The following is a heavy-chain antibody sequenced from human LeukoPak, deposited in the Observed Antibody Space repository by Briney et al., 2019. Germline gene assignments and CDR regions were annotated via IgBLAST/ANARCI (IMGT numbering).Heavy chain of an antibody. J-gene: IGHJ4*02. Sequence: ASVKACCKASGGTFSSYAISWVRQAPGQGLEWMGGIIPIFGTANYAQKFQGRVTITADKSTSTAYMELSSLRSEDTAVYYCAREPRSNYGDYGKFDYWGQGTLVTVSS. V-gene: IGHV1-69*06. D-gene: IGHD4-17*01. CDR1: GGTFSSYA. CDR3: AREPRSNYGDYGKFDY. CDR2: IIPIFGTA.